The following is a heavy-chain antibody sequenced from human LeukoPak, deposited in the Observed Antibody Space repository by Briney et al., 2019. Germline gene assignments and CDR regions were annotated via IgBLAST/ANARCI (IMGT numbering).Heavy chain of an antibody. V-gene: IGHV1-2*02. J-gene: IGHJ4*02. CDR3: ASYAPAVAGTRYY. CDR1: GYTFTGYY. Sequence: ASVKVSCKASGYTFTGYYMHWVRQAPGQGLEWMGWINPNSGGTNYAQKFQGRVTMTRDTSITTAYMELSRLRSDDTAVYYCASYAPAVAGTRYYWGQGTLVTVSA. D-gene: IGHD6-19*01. CDR2: INPNSGGT.